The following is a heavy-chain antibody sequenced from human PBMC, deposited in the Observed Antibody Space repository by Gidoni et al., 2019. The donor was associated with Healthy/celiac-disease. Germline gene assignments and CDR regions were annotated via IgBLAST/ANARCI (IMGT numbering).Heavy chain of an antibody. CDR2: ISSNGGST. CDR1: GLTFSSYA. CDR3: VKGGAVVPAAGDY. J-gene: IGHJ4*02. D-gene: IGHD2-2*01. V-gene: IGHV3-64D*09. Sequence: EVQLVESGGGLVQPGGSLRLSCSASGLTFSSYAMHWVRQAPGKGLEYVSAISSNGGSTYYADSVKGRFTISRDNSKNTLYLQMSSLRAEDTAVYYCVKGGAVVPAAGDYWGQGTLVTVSS.